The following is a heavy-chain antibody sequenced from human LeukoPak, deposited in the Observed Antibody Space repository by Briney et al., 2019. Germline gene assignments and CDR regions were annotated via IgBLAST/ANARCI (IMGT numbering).Heavy chain of an antibody. CDR2: IIPIFGTA. Sequence: GASVKVSCKASGGTFSSYAISWVRQAPGQGLEWMGGIIPIFGTANYAQKFQGRVTITADESTSTAYMELSSLRSEDTAVYYCARDRIAAAGPGPRYYYYYGMDVWGQGTTVTVSS. CDR3: ARDRIAAAGPGPRYYYYYGMDV. CDR1: GGTFSSYA. J-gene: IGHJ6*02. D-gene: IGHD6-13*01. V-gene: IGHV1-69*13.